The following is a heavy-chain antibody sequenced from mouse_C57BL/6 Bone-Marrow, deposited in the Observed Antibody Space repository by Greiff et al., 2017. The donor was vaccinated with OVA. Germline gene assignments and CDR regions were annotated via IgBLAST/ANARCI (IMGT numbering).Heavy chain of an antibody. J-gene: IGHJ3*01. D-gene: IGHD2-3*01. Sequence: VQLKESGPELVKPGASVKISCKASGYTFTDYYMNWVKQSHGKSLEWIGDINPNNGGTSYNQKFKGKATLTVDKSSSTAYMELRSLTSEDSAVYYCARCYDGYWAWFAYWGQGTLVTVSA. CDR1: GYTFTDYY. CDR2: INPNNGGT. V-gene: IGHV1-26*01. CDR3: ARCYDGYWAWFAY.